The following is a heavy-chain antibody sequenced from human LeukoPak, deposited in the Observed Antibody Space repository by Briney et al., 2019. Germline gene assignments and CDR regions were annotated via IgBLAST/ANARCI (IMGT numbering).Heavy chain of an antibody. V-gene: IGHV3-23*01. D-gene: IGHD2-15*01. J-gene: IGHJ4*02. Sequence: GGSLRLSCAASGFTFTTYGMSGVRQAPGKGLQWVSVISDSGGSTYYADSVKGRFTISRDNSKNTLYLQMNSLRADDTAVYYCAKLSGSSCYSPRSYWGQGTLVTVSS. CDR1: GFTFTTYG. CDR2: ISDSGGST. CDR3: AKLSGSSCYSPRSY.